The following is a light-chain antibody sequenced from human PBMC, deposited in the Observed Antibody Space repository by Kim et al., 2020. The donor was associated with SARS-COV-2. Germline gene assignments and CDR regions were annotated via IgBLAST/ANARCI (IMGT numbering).Light chain of an antibody. CDR3: QQSYSTPYT. Sequence: SASVGDRVSITYRASQGIRTYLNWYQQRPGKPPKVLIYAASSLQSGVTSRFSGSGSGTDFTLTISSLQPEDFATYYCQQSYSTPYTFGQGTKLEI. CDR2: AAS. CDR1: QGIRTY. J-gene: IGKJ2*01. V-gene: IGKV1-39*01.